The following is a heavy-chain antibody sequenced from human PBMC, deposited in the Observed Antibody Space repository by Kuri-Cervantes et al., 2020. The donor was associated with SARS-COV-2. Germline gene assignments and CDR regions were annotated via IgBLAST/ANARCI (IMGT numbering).Heavy chain of an antibody. V-gene: IGHV4-39*02. CDR2: VYYNGIT. Sequence: SETLSLTWTVSGGSISSGSVYWGWIRQPPGKGLEWFGNVYYNGITYYNPSLESRVSVSVDTSKNKFTRKLKSVTAADTAAYYCARDLNAVSMADNESFDYWGQGTLVTVSS. D-gene: IGHD2-8*01. CDR3: ARDLNAVSMADNESFDY. J-gene: IGHJ4*02. CDR1: GGSISSGSVY.